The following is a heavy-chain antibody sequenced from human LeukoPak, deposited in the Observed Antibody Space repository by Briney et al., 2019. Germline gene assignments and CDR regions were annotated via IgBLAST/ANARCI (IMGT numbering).Heavy chain of an antibody. J-gene: IGHJ4*02. Sequence: PSETLSLTCTVSGSSISGTYYWGWIRQPPGKGLEWIGSIYHSGSTYYNPSLKSRVTISVDTSKNQFSLKLSSVTAADTAVYYCARGATAYSYWGQGTLVTVSS. CDR3: ARGATAYSY. CDR1: GSSISGTYY. D-gene: IGHD1-26*01. CDR2: IYHSGST. V-gene: IGHV4-38-2*02.